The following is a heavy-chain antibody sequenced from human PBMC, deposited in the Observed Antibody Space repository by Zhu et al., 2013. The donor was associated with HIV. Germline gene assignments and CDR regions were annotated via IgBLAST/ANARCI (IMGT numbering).Heavy chain of an antibody. J-gene: IGHJ6*02. CDR3: ARVDILTGYPESGMDV. D-gene: IGHD3-9*01. CDR2: INPNSGGT. CDR1: GYTFTGYY. V-gene: IGHV1-2*02. Sequence: QVQLVQSGAEVKKPGASVKVSCKASGYTFTGYYMHWVRQAPGQGLEWMGWINPNSGGTNYAQKFQGRVTMTRDTSISTAYMELSRLRSDDTAVYYCARVDILTGYPESGMDVWGQGTTVTVSS.